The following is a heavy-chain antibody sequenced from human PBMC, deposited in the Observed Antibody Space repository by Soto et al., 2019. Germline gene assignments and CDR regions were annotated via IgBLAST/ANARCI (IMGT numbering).Heavy chain of an antibody. CDR1: GFTFSSYE. V-gene: IGHV3-48*03. CDR2: ISSSGSTI. Sequence: GGSLRLSCAASGFTFSSYEMNWVRQAPGKGLEWVSYISSSGSTIYYADSVKGRFTISRDNAKNSLYLQMNSLRAEDTAVYYCARAALFYDFWSGSNNWFDPWGQGTLVTVSS. CDR3: ARAALFYDFWSGSNNWFDP. J-gene: IGHJ5*02. D-gene: IGHD3-3*01.